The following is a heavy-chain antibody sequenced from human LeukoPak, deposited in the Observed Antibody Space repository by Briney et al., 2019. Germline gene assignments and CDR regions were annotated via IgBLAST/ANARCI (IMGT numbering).Heavy chain of an antibody. V-gene: IGHV3-23*01. CDR3: AIMHGYYDGSGYWVQ. Sequence: GGSLRLSGAASGFTFGSYAMSWVRQAPGKGLEWVSFISPNADRTSKADSVEGRFTISRDNPRDTLYLQMNSLRDDDTAVYYCAIMHGYYDGSGYWVQWGQGTLVTVSS. CDR2: ISPNADRT. D-gene: IGHD3-22*01. CDR1: GFTFGSYA. J-gene: IGHJ4*02.